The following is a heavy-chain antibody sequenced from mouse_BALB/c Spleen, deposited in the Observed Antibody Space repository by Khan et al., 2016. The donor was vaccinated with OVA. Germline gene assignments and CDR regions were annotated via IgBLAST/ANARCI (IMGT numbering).Heavy chain of an antibody. Sequence: QVQLKESGPGLVAPSQSLSIRCTVSGLSLTNYGVSWVRQPPGKGLEWLGVIWGDGSTNYHSVLKSSLTINKANSKRQVFVKLNSLQPDDTATYFCAISDYGNDWFAYWGQGTLVTVSA. D-gene: IGHD2-1*01. CDR1: GLSLTNYG. V-gene: IGHV2-3*01. CDR3: AISDYGNDWFAY. J-gene: IGHJ3*01. CDR2: IWGDGST.